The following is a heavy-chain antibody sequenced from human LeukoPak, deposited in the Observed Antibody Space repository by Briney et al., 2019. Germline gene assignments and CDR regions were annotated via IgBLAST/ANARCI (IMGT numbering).Heavy chain of an antibody. Sequence: GASVKVSCKASGSTFSSYAISWVRQAPGQGLEWMGGIIPIFGTANYAQKFQGRVTITTDESTSTAYMELSSLRSEDTAVYYCASADTAMVGDYYMDVWGRGTTVTVSS. CDR3: ASADTAMVGDYYMDV. D-gene: IGHD5-18*01. CDR1: GSTFSSYA. CDR2: IIPIFGTA. J-gene: IGHJ6*03. V-gene: IGHV1-69*05.